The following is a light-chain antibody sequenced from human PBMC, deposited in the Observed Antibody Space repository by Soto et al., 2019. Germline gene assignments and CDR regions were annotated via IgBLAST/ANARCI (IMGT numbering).Light chain of an antibody. V-gene: IGLV1-51*02. Sequence: QAVVTQPPSVSAAPGQKVTISCSGSSSNIGNNYVSWYQQLPGTAPKLLIYENNKRPSGIPDRFSGSKSGTSATLGITGLQTGDEADYYCETWDSSLSAGVFGGGTQLTVL. CDR1: SSNIGNNY. J-gene: IGLJ3*02. CDR3: ETWDSSLSAGV. CDR2: ENN.